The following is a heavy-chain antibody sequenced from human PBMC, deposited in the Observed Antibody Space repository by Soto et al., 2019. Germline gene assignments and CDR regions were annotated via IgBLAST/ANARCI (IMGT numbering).Heavy chain of an antibody. V-gene: IGHV3-23*01. CDR3: AKTLGFCSICICYGSNWYLRL. CDR2: ISGSGDNT. CDR1: GFTFSSYA. J-gene: IGHJ2*01. Sequence: EVQLLESGGGLVQPWGSLRLSCAASGFTFSSYAMSWVRQAPGKGLAWVSGISGSGDNTNHADAVRGRFTISRDNSKNTLNPQLNRLRAEDTAVYYCAKTLGFCSICICYGSNWYLRLWGRGTLVTVSS. D-gene: IGHD2-8*01.